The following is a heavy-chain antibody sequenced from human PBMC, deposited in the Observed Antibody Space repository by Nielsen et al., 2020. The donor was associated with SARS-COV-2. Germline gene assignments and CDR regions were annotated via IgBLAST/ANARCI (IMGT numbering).Heavy chain of an antibody. CDR3: ARGYLAAPYYYGMDV. V-gene: IGHV3-20*04. CDR1: GFSFDDDG. CDR2: INWNGVRN. Sequence: GESLKISCAASGFSFDDDGMSWVRQVPGRGLEWVSGINWNGVRNGYADSVRGRFTISRDNAQSTLYLQMNSLRVEDTALYYCARGYLAAPYYYGMDVWGQGTQVTVS. D-gene: IGHD6-13*01. J-gene: IGHJ6*02.